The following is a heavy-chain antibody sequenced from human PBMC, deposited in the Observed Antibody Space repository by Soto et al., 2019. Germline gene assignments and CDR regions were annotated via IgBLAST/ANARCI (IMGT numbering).Heavy chain of an antibody. Sequence: ASEKVSCKASGYTFTRYTMNWVRQAPGQRLEWMGWINPDNGNTKSSQKFQDRVIITRDTSASTAYMDLSSLRSEDTSVYYCAIGSATGKLDPWGQGTLVTVSS. CDR2: INPDNGNT. CDR3: AIGSATGKLDP. J-gene: IGHJ5*02. CDR1: GYTFTRYT. D-gene: IGHD2-15*01. V-gene: IGHV1-3*01.